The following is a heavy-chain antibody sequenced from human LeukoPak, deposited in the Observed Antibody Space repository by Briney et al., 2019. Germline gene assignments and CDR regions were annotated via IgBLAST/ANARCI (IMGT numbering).Heavy chain of an antibody. CDR1: GGSLSSSPYY. Sequence: PSETLSLTCTVSGGSLSSSPYYWGWRRQPPGRGLEWIGSIYYSGTTHYSPSLESRVTISVDTSKNQFSLKLASVTAADTAVYYCAKGAGGFSYYNWFDPWGQGTLVTVSS. CDR3: AKGAGGFSYYNWFDP. D-gene: IGHD5-18*01. J-gene: IGHJ5*02. V-gene: IGHV4-39*07. CDR2: IYYSGTT.